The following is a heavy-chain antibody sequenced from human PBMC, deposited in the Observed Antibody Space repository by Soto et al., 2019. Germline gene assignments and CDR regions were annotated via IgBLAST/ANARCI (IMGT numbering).Heavy chain of an antibody. J-gene: IGHJ4*02. V-gene: IGHV1-2*02. Sequence: ASVKVSCKASGYTFTGYYMHWVRQAPGQGLEWMGWINPNSGGTNYAQKFQGRVTMTRDTSISTAYMELSRLRSDDTAVYYCARGVDSSGYYPADYWGQGALVTVSS. CDR1: GYTFTGYY. CDR2: INPNSGGT. CDR3: ARGVDSSGYYPADY. D-gene: IGHD3-22*01.